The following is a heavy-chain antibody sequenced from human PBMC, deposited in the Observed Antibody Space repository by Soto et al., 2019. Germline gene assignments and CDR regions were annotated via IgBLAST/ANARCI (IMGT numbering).Heavy chain of an antibody. Sequence: GASVKVSCKASGYTFTSYGISWVRQAPGQGLEWMGWISAYNGNTNYAQKLQGRVTMTTDTSTSTAYMELRSLRSDDTAVYYCARDPDFWSGSSNWFDPWGQGTLVTVSS. CDR3: ARDPDFWSGSSNWFDP. J-gene: IGHJ5*02. V-gene: IGHV1-18*01. CDR1: GYTFTSYG. CDR2: ISAYNGNT. D-gene: IGHD3-3*01.